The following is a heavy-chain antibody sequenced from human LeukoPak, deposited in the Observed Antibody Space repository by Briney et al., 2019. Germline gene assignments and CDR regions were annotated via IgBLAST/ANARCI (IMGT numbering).Heavy chain of an antibody. CDR2: IYYSGST. D-gene: IGHD5-24*01. CDR3: ARDRDGYNDY. Sequence: SETLSLTCTVSGGSISSHYWSWIRQPPGKGLEWIGYIYYSGSTNQNPSLKSRVTISVDTSKNQFSLKLTSVTAADTAVYYCARDRDGYNDYWGQGTLVTVSS. V-gene: IGHV4-59*11. CDR1: GGSISSHY. J-gene: IGHJ4*02.